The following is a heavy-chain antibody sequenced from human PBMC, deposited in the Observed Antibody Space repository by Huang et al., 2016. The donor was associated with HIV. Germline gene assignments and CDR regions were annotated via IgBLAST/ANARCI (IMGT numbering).Heavy chain of an antibody. V-gene: IGHV3-30*03. CDR2: ISTHGDSK. CDR1: GFTFANFA. J-gene: IGHJ6*04. CDR3: VRGITGTTFYYYNMDV. D-gene: IGHD1-20*01. Sequence: QVHLVESGGGVVQPGRSLRLSCSASGFTFANFAMHWVRQAPGKGLDCMAVISTHGDSKYDADSVKGRFTISRDTSKNTVSLQMNSLRVEDTAVYYCVRGITGTTFYYYNMDVWGKGTTVIVSS.